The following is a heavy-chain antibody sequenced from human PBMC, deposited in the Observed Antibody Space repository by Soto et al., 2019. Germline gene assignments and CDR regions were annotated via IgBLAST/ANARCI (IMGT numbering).Heavy chain of an antibody. CDR2: IYYSGST. V-gene: IGHV4-39*01. D-gene: IGHD3-16*02. CDR1: GGSISGSSYY. J-gene: IGHJ4*02. CDR3: ARQPLEFGGVLGGFAY. Sequence: SETLSLTCTVSGGSISGSSYYWGWIRQPPGKGLEWIGSIYYSGSTYYNPSLKSRVTISVDTSKNQFSLKLSSVTAADTAVYYCARQPLEFGGVLGGFAYWGQGTLVTVSS.